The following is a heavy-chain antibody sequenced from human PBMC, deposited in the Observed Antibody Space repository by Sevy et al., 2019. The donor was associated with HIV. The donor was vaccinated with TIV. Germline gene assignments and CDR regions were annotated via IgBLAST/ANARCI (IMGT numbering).Heavy chain of an antibody. D-gene: IGHD6-13*01. CDR2: INQDGHEK. Sequence: GGSLRLSCVASGFSLSNYWMTWVRQAPGKGLEWVANINQDGHEKYYVDSVKGRFTISRDGATLFLQMNSLRVEDTAVYYCAKHYIHDIADGWYFDLWGRGTLVTVSS. CDR1: GFSLSNYW. V-gene: IGHV3-7*03. CDR3: AKHYIHDIADGWYFDL. J-gene: IGHJ2*01.